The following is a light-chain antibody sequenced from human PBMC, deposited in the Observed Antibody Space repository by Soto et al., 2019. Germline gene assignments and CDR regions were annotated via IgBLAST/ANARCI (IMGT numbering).Light chain of an antibody. V-gene: IGKV1-27*01. CDR1: QGISNY. CDR2: AAS. Sequence: DIQMTQSPTSLSASVGDRVTITCRASQGISNYLAWYQQKPGKVPKLLIYAASTLQSGVPSRFSGSGSGTDFTLTISSLQPEDVATSYCEKQKCAPVSVFGPGTKVDIK. J-gene: IGKJ3*01. CDR3: EKQKCAPVSV.